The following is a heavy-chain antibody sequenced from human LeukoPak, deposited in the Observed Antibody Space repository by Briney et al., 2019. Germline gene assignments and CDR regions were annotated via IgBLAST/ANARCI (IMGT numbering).Heavy chain of an antibody. Sequence: KPSETLSLTCTVSGGSISSSSYYWGWIRQPPGKGLEGIGSIYYSGSTYYNPSLKSRVTISVDTSKNQFSLKLSSVTAADTAVYYCARRGLTTTGGFDYWGQGTLVTVSS. D-gene: IGHD1-1*01. J-gene: IGHJ4*02. CDR3: ARRGLTTTGGFDY. V-gene: IGHV4-39*01. CDR1: GGSISSSSYY. CDR2: IYYSGST.